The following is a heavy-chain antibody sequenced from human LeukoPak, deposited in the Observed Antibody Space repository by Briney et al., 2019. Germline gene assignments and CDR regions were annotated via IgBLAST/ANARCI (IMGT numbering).Heavy chain of an antibody. J-gene: IGHJ3*02. V-gene: IGHV1-46*01. CDR3: ARYNHDAFDI. CDR1: GYTFTSYY. D-gene: IGHD1-14*01. Sequence: ASVKVSCKASGYTFTSYYMHWVRQAPGQGLEWMGIINPSGGSTSYAQKFQGRVTMTRNTSISTAYMELSSLRSEDTAVYYCARYNHDAFDIWGQGTMVTVSS. CDR2: INPSGGST.